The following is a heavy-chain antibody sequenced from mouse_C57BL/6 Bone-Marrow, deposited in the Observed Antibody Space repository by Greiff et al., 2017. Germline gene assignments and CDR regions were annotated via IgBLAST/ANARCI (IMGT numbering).Heavy chain of an antibody. CDR1: GYAFSTYW. Sequence: VQRVESGPELVKPGASVKISCKASGYAFSTYWMNWVKQRPGKGLEWIGQIYPGDGDTNYNGKFKGKATLTADKSSSTAYLQLSSLTSEDSAVYFCARDWDYFDYWGQGTTLTVSS. CDR3: ARDWDYFDY. V-gene: IGHV1-80*01. D-gene: IGHD4-1*01. CDR2: IYPGDGDT. J-gene: IGHJ2*01.